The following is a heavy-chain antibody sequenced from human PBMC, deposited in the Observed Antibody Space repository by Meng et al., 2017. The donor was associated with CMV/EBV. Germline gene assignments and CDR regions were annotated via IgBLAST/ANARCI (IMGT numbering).Heavy chain of an antibody. V-gene: IGHV3-30*04. Sequence: GGSLRLSCAASGFTFSSYAMHWVRQAPGKGLEWVAVISYDGSNKYYADSVKGRFTISRDNSKNTLYLQMNSLRAEDTAVYYCARDWRQWLGSYYYYGMDVWGQGTTVTVSS. CDR2: ISYDGSNK. D-gene: IGHD6-19*01. CDR1: GFTFSSYA. J-gene: IGHJ6*02. CDR3: ARDWRQWLGSYYYYGMDV.